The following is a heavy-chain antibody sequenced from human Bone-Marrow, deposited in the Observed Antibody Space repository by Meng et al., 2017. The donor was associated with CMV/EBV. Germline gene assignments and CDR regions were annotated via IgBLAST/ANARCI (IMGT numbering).Heavy chain of an antibody. CDR1: ITGSSF. J-gene: IGHJ5*02. CDR3: ARGALHCSGGSCFRGFDP. V-gene: IGHV4-4*02. D-gene: IGHD2-15*01. CDR2: IYHSGNT. Sequence: ITGSSFSTWDLHATGKGLGWISEIYHSGNTNYGPSIKSRTTISVDKYKNQFSLTLNSLIAADTAVYYCARGALHCSGGSCFRGFDPWGRGTLVTVSS.